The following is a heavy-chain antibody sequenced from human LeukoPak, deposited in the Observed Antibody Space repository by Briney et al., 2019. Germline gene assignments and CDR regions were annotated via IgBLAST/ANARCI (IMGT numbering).Heavy chain of an antibody. CDR3: ARDGLVNYYDSSGYYRGGY. CDR2: ISAYNGNT. CDR1: GYTFTTYG. J-gene: IGHJ4*02. V-gene: IGHV1-18*01. D-gene: IGHD3-22*01. Sequence: ASVKVSCKASGYTFTTYGISWVRQAPGQGLEWMGWISAYNGNTNYAQKLQGRVTMTTDTSTSTAYMELRSLRSDDTAVYYCARDGLVNYYDSSGYYRGGYWGQGTLVTVSS.